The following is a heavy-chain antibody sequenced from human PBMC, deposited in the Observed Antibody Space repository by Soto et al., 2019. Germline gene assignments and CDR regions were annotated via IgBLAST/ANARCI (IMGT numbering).Heavy chain of an antibody. CDR1: GGTFNTYT. CDR3: SIGSWSAETFDV. D-gene: IGHD2-2*01. V-gene: IGHV1-69*02. J-gene: IGHJ3*01. CDR2: IIPMVTVT. Sequence: QVHLIQSGAEVKKPGSSVKVSCKAAGGTFNTYTLIWVRQAPGHGLEWMGRIIPMVTVTNSAQKFQGRLTLTADKSTGTAFMELTSLRSDDTAVYYCSIGSWSAETFDVWGQWTMVTVSS.